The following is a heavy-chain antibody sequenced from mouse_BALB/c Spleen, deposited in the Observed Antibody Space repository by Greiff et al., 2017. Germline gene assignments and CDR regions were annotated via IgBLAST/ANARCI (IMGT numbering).Heavy chain of an antibody. CDR2: IWGDGST. D-gene: IGHD2-14*01. CDR3: ARSLYYRYGEGYFDV. Sequence: VQGVESGPGLVAPSQSLSITCTVSGFSLTGYGVNWVRQPPGKGLEWLGMIWGDGSTDYNSALKSRLSISKDNSKSQVFLKMNSLQTDDTARYYCARSLYYRYGEGYFDVWGAGTTVTVSS. J-gene: IGHJ1*01. V-gene: IGHV2-6-7*01. CDR1: GFSLTGYG.